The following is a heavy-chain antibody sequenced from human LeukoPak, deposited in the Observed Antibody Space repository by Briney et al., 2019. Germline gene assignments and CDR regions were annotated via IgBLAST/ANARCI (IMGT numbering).Heavy chain of an antibody. CDR1: GGSISSYY. CDR2: IYYSRST. CDR3: ARDVRGSDAFDI. D-gene: IGHD3-10*02. J-gene: IGHJ3*02. V-gene: IGHV4-59*01. Sequence: SETLSLTCTVSGGSISSYYWSWMRQPPGKRLEWIGYIYYSRSTKYNPSLKSRVTISVDTSKIQFSLKLSSVTAADTAVYYCARDVRGSDAFDIWGQGTMVTVSS.